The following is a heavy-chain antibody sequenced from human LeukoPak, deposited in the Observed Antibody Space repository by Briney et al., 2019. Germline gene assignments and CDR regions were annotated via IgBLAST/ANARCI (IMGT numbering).Heavy chain of an antibody. V-gene: IGHV1-2*02. CDR2: INPNRGDT. Sequence: ASVKVSCKASGYTFTGYHMHWVRQAPGQGLEWMGWINPNRGDTNYAQKFQGRVTMTRDTSISTAYMELSRLRSDDTAVYYCARVAIEMASWFDPWGQGTLVTVSS. CDR3: ARVAIEMASWFDP. J-gene: IGHJ5*02. D-gene: IGHD5-24*01. CDR1: GYTFTGYH.